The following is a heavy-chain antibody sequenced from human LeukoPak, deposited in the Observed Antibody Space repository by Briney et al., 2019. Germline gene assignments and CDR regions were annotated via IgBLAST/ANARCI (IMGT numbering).Heavy chain of an antibody. Sequence: GGSLRLSCAASGFTFSSYAMHWVRQAPGKGLEWVAVISYDGSNKYYADSVKGRFTISRDNSKNTLYLQMNSLRAEDTAVYYCARVDYDFWSGSYGMDVWGQGTTVTVSS. CDR1: GFTFSSYA. CDR3: ARVDYDFWSGSYGMDV. D-gene: IGHD3-3*01. J-gene: IGHJ6*02. CDR2: ISYDGSNK. V-gene: IGHV3-30-3*01.